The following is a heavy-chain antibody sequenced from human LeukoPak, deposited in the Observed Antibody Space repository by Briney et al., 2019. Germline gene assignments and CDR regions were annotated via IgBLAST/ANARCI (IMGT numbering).Heavy chain of an antibody. CDR3: ARAPVTSCRGAYCHPFDY. V-gene: IGHV3-23*01. D-gene: IGHD2-21*01. CDR1: GFSLSSHA. CDR2: TSSSDAGT. J-gene: IGHJ4*02. Sequence: GSLRLSCAASGFSLSSHAMSWVRQAPGKGLEWVSATSSSDAGTYYADSVRGRFTISRDNSKNTLYLQMNSLRAEDAAVYYCARAPVTSCRGAYCHPFDYWGQGTLVTVSS.